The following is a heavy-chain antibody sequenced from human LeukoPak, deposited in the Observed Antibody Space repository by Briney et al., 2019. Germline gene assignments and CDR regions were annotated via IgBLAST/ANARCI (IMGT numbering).Heavy chain of an antibody. V-gene: IGHV3-23*01. Sequence: GGSLRLSCAASGFTFISYAMTWVRQAPGKGLDCVSTISGRGGNTYYADSVKDRFTVSRDNFKNTFFLQMNTLRVEDTAVYYCAKAPWPGAVAGSERGNWIDPWGQGTLVAVSS. CDR2: ISGRGGNT. CDR1: GFTFISYA. D-gene: IGHD6-13*01. J-gene: IGHJ5*02. CDR3: AKAPWPGAVAGSERGNWIDP.